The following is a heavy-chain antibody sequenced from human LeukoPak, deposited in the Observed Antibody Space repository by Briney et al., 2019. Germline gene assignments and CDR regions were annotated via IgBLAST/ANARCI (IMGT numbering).Heavy chain of an antibody. CDR3: ARVVVVAADLFDY. CDR1: GGSISSYY. CDR2: IYYSGST. V-gene: IGHV4-59*08. Sequence: DPSETLSLTCTVSGGSISSYYWSWIRQPPGKGLEWIGYIYYSGSTNYNPSLKSRVTISVDTSKNQFSLKLSSVTAADTAVYYCARVVVVAADLFDYWGQGTLVTVSS. J-gene: IGHJ4*02. D-gene: IGHD2-15*01.